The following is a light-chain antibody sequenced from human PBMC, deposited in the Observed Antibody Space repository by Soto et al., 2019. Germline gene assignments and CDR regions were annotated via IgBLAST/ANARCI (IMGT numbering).Light chain of an antibody. CDR1: QSIVRN. V-gene: IGKV1-39*01. J-gene: IGKJ4*01. Sequence: IQMTQSPSSLSASVGDRVTITCRASQSIVRNLNWYQQKPGKAPELLIYTASNLESGVPSRFSGSGSGTDFALTISSLQPEDSAVYYCQQSHSSPLSVGGGTKVEFK. CDR2: TAS. CDR3: QQSHSSPLS.